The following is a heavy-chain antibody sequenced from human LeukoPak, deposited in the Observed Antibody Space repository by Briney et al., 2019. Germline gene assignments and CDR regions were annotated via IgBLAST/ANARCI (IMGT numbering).Heavy chain of an antibody. Sequence: GGCLRLSCAASGLSISDYYMSWIRQAPGEGLQWISYISSVTSAIHYADSMKGRFTMSRDNAKNSVYLQMNSLRTEDTAMYFCVSTPAIRRLNFWGQGTLVTVSS. CDR2: ISSVTSAI. J-gene: IGHJ4*02. D-gene: IGHD2-2*02. CDR3: VSTPAIRRLNF. V-gene: IGHV3-11*01. CDR1: GLSISDYY.